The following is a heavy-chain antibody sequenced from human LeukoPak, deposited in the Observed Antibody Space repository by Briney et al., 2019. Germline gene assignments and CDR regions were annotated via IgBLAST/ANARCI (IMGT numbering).Heavy chain of an antibody. CDR2: IYYSGTT. CDR3: ARAYCSGVTCYHSRGWFDP. D-gene: IGHD2-15*01. Sequence: SETLSLTCNVSGGSISSGSYCWSWIRQPPGKGLEWVGNIYYSGTTYYNPSLKSRVTISVDTSKNQFSLKLSSVTAADTAVYYCARAYCSGVTCYHSRGWFDPWGQGTLVTVSS. V-gene: IGHV4-39*07. J-gene: IGHJ5*02. CDR1: GGSISSGSYC.